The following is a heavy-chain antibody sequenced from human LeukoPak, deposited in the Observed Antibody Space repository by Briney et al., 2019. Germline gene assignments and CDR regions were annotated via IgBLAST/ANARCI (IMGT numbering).Heavy chain of an antibody. V-gene: IGHV3-30*04. CDR1: GFTFSSYA. J-gene: IGHJ4*02. D-gene: IGHD4-17*01. CDR2: ISYDGSNK. CDR3: VLDYGDYGGFDY. Sequence: PGGSLRLSCAASGFTFSSYAMHWVRQAPGKGLEWVAVISYDGSNKYYADSVKGRFTISRDNSKNTLYLQMNSLRAEDTAVYYCVLDYGDYGGFDYWGQGTLVTVSS.